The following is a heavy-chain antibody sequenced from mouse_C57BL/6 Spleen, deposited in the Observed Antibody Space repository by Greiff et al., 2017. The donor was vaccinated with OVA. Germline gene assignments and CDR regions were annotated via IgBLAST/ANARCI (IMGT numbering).Heavy chain of an antibody. J-gene: IGHJ4*01. V-gene: IGHV1-82*01. Sequence: QVQLKESGPELVKPGASVKISCKASGYAFSSSWMNWVKQRPGKGLEWIGRIYPGDGDTNYNGKFKGKATLTADKSSSTAYMQLSSLTSEDSAVYFCARGYYDYSYAMGYWGQGTSVTVSS. D-gene: IGHD2-4*01. CDR3: ARGYYDYSYAMGY. CDR2: IYPGDGDT. CDR1: GYAFSSSW.